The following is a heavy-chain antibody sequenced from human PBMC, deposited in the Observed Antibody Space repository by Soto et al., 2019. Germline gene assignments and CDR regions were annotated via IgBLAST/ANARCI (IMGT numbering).Heavy chain of an antibody. CDR3: ARRPSSSVAFDI. Sequence: SETLSLTCTVSGGSISSSSYYWGWIRQPPGKGLEWIGSIYYSGSTYYNPSLKSRVTISVDTSKDQFSLKLSSVTAADAAVYYCARRPSSSVAFDIWGQGTMVTVSS. CDR1: GGSISSSSYY. D-gene: IGHD6-6*01. J-gene: IGHJ3*02. CDR2: IYYSGST. V-gene: IGHV4-39*01.